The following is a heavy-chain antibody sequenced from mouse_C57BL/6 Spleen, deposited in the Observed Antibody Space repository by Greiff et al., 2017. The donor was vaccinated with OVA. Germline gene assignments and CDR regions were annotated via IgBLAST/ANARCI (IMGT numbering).Heavy chain of an antibody. Sequence: VQLQQPGAELVRPGSSVKLSCKASGYTFTSYWMHWVKQRPIQGLEWIGNIDPSDSETHYNQKFKDKATLTVDKSSSTTYMQLSSLTSEDSAVYYCARRYSNSDAMDYWGQGTSVTVSS. D-gene: IGHD2-5*01. CDR3: ARRYSNSDAMDY. CDR2: IDPSDSET. CDR1: GYTFTSYW. V-gene: IGHV1-52*01. J-gene: IGHJ4*01.